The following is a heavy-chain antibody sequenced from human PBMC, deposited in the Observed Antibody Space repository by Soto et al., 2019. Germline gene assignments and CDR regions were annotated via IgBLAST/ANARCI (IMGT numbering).Heavy chain of an antibody. CDR3: ARGKARIFGVVIIYYYGMDV. Sequence: PSETLSLTCAVYGGSFSGYYWSWIRQPPGKGLEWIGEINHSGSTNYNPSLKSRVTISVDTSKNQFSLKLSSVTAADTAVYYCARGKARIFGVVIIYYYGMDVWGQGTTVTVSS. J-gene: IGHJ6*02. V-gene: IGHV4-34*01. D-gene: IGHD3-3*01. CDR1: GGSFSGYY. CDR2: INHSGST.